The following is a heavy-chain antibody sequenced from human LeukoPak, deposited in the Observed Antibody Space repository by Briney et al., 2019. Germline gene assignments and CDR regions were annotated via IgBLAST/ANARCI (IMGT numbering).Heavy chain of an antibody. CDR1: GFTFSSFP. CDR3: ARSLSSGRWYLDL. Sequence: GKSLRLSCAVSGFTFSSFPFHWVRQAPGKGLEWVAAISTDGGYKYHGDSVKGRFTISRDNPMNTLYLQMNGLRPDDTAVYYCARSLSSGRWYLDLWRRGTLVSVSS. J-gene: IGHJ2*01. V-gene: IGHV3-30*04. D-gene: IGHD1-26*01. CDR2: ISTDGGYK.